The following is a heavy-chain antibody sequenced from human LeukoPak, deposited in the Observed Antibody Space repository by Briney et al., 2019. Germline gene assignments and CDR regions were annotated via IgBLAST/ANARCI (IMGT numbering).Heavy chain of an antibody. CDR2: NSSSGSTI. CDR3: ASDYGDYHAFDI. V-gene: IGHV3-11*01. Sequence: GGSLRLSCAASESTLIASNIAGTRKVQGKGLNGVSYNSSSGSTIYYADSVKGRFTISRDNAKNSLYLQMNSLRAEDTAVYYCASDYGDYHAFDIWGQGTMVTVSS. J-gene: IGHJ3*02. D-gene: IGHD4-17*01. CDR1: ESTLIASN.